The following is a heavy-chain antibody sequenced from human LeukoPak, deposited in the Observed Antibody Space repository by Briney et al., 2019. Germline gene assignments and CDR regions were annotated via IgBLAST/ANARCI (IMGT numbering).Heavy chain of an antibody. Sequence: SVKVSCKASGGTFSSYAISWVRQAPGQGLEWMGRIIPILGIANYARKFQGRVTITADKSTSTAYMELSSLRSEDTAVYYCARLDGSFSSGVLDYWGQGTLVTVSS. CDR3: ARLDGSFSSGVLDY. CDR1: GGTFSSYA. CDR2: IIPILGIA. J-gene: IGHJ4*02. V-gene: IGHV1-69*04. D-gene: IGHD6-19*01.